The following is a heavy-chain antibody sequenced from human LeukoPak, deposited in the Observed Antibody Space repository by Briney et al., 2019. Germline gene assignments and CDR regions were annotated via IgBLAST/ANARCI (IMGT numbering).Heavy chain of an antibody. CDR1: GLTFSNYG. J-gene: IGHJ6*02. CDR3: AKDPGAGWVNYYGMDV. D-gene: IGHD6-19*01. CDR2: ISYDGSKR. Sequence: PGGSLRLSCAASGLTFSNYGMHWVRQAPGKGLEWVAVISYDGSKRHFAGSVKGRFTISRDNSKNTLFLQMNSLRVEDTAVYYCAKDPGAGWVNYYGMDVWAKGPRSPSP. V-gene: IGHV3-30*18.